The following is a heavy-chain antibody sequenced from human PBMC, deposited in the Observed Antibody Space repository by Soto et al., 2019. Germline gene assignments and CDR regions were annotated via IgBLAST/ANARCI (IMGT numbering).Heavy chain of an antibody. V-gene: IGHV1-46*01. CDR1: GCTFTSYY. J-gene: IGHJ4*02. CDR2: INPSGGST. CDR3: ARDHGPTEYFDY. Sequence: ASVKVSCKASGCTFTSYYMHWVRQAPGQGLEWMGIINPSGGSTSYAQKFQGRVTMTRDTSTSTVYMELSSLRSEDTALYYCARDHGPTEYFDYWGQGTLVTVSS.